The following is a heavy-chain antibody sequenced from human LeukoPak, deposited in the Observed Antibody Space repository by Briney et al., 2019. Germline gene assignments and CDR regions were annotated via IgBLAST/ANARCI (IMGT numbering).Heavy chain of an antibody. Sequence: GGSLRLSCAASGFTFSTYSMHWVRQAPGKGLEWVSYISSSGSTIYYADSVKGRFTISRDNAKNSPYLQMNSLRAEDTAVYYCARDQLRSFDYWGQGTLVTVSS. D-gene: IGHD3-3*01. V-gene: IGHV3-48*04. CDR2: ISSSGSTI. CDR1: GFTFSTYS. J-gene: IGHJ4*02. CDR3: ARDQLRSFDY.